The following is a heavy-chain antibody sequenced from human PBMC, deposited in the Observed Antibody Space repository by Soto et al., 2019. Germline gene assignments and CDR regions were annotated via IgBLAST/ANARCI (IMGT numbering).Heavy chain of an antibody. CDR3: ARHRPFVVVPAAIDRYIWFDP. CDR2: IYYSGST. J-gene: IGHJ5*02. V-gene: IGHV4-39*01. CDR1: GGSISSSSYY. D-gene: IGHD2-2*02. Sequence: SETLSLTCTVSGGSISSSSYYWGWIRQPPGKGLEWIGSIYYSGSTYYNPSLKSRVTISVDTSKNQFSLKLSSVTAADTAVYYCARHRPFVVVPAAIDRYIWFDPWGQGTLVTVSS.